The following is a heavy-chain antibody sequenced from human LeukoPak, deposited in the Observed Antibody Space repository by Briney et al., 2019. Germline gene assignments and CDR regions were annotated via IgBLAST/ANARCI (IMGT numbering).Heavy chain of an antibody. J-gene: IGHJ4*01. CDR3: ARDGTAAGLYFDL. Sequence: GGSLRLSCEVSGFTFTGYWMNLVRQAPGKGPEWVASIRQDGSEKTYVDSVKGRFTISRDNTKNSLSLQLNGLRAEDTAVYYCARDGTAAGLYFDLWGQGTLVTVSS. CDR1: GFTFTGYW. V-gene: IGHV3-7*01. CDR2: IRQDGSEK. D-gene: IGHD6-13*01.